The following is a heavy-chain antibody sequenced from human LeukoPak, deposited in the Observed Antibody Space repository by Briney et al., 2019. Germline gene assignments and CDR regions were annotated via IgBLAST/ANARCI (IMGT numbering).Heavy chain of an antibody. CDR3: ARDGSGEWWGNYYYYYGMDV. CDR2: ISYDGSNK. Sequence: GGSLRLSCAASGFTFSSYAMHWVRQAPGKGLEWVAVISYDGSNKYYADSVKGRFTISRDNSKNTLYLQMNSLRAEDTAVYYCARDGSGEWWGNYYYYYGMDVWGQGTTVTVSS. V-gene: IGHV3-30-3*01. J-gene: IGHJ6*02. CDR1: GFTFSSYA. D-gene: IGHD2-15*01.